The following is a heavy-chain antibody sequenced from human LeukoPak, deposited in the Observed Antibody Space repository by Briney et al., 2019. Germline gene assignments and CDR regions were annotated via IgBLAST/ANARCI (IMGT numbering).Heavy chain of an antibody. Sequence: PGRSLRLSCAASAFTFDDYAMHWARQAPGKGLEWVSGISWDSGSIAYADSVKGRFTISIDNAKNSLYLQMSSLRPEDMALYYCAKALSSSYYDSSGSYSAFDIWGQGTMVTVSS. CDR2: ISWDSGSI. CDR1: AFTFDDYA. CDR3: AKALSSSYYDSSGSYSAFDI. J-gene: IGHJ3*02. V-gene: IGHV3-9*03. D-gene: IGHD3-22*01.